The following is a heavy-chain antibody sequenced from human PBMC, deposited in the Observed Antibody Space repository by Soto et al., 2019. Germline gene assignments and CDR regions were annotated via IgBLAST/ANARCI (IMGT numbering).Heavy chain of an antibody. D-gene: IGHD2-2*01. Sequence: QVQLVESGGGVVQPGRSLRLSCAASGFTFSSYGMHWVRQAPGKGLEWVAVISYDGSNKYYADSVKGRFTISRDNSKNTLYLQMNRLRAEDTAVYYCAKGALGYCSRTSCYGDYWGQGTLVTVSS. CDR3: AKGALGYCSRTSCYGDY. CDR1: GFTFSSYG. V-gene: IGHV3-30*18. J-gene: IGHJ4*02. CDR2: ISYDGSNK.